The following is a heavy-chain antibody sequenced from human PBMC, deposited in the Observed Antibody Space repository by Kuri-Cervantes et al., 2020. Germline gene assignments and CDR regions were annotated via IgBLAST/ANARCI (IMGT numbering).Heavy chain of an antibody. V-gene: IGHV4-59*01. D-gene: IGHD2-2*01. J-gene: IGHJ4*02. CDR1: GGSISGYY. CDR3: ASSNIVVVPAAIGTFDY. CDR2: IYYSGST. Sequence: SETLSLTCTVSGGSISGYYWSWIRQPPGKGLEWIGYIYYSGSTNYNPSLKSRVTISVDTSKNQFSLKLSSVTAADTAVYYCASSNIVVVPAAIGTFDYWGQGTLVTVSS.